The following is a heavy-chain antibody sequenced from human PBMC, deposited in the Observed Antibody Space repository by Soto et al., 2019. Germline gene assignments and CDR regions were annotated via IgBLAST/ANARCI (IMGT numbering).Heavy chain of an antibody. CDR1: GGSFSPHY. CDR2: IYYAGST. CDR3: AREVGGNSYTDAFDI. Sequence: PSETLSLTCTVSGGSFSPHYWSWIRQPPGKGLEWVGYIYYAGSTSYNPSLRGRVTISLETSKNQFSLKLNSVTAADTAVYYCAREVGGNSYTDAFDIWGQGIMVTVSS. V-gene: IGHV4-59*11. D-gene: IGHD1-26*01. J-gene: IGHJ3*02.